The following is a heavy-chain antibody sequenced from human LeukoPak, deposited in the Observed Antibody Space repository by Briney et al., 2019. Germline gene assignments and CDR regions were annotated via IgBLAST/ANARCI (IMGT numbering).Heavy chain of an antibody. CDR1: GGSFSGYY. CDR3: AREADCSGGSCYY. Sequence: SEILSLTCAVYGGSFSGYYWSWIRQPPGKGLEWIGEINHSGSTNYNPSLKSRVTISVDTSKNQFSLKLSSVTAADTAVYYCAREADCSGGSCYYWGQGTLVTVSS. J-gene: IGHJ4*02. D-gene: IGHD2-15*01. CDR2: INHSGST. V-gene: IGHV4-34*01.